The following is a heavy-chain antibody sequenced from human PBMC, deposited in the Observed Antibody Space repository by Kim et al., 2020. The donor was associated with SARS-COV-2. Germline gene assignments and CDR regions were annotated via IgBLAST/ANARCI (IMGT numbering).Heavy chain of an antibody. CDR2: IFPDDSDT. J-gene: IGHJ2*01. D-gene: IGHD3-9*01. Sequence: GESLKISCKGSGYSFTSYWIGWVRQMPGKGLEWMGIIFPDDSDTRYSPSFQGQVTISADKSISTAYLQWSSLKASDTAMYYCARHREKIQYFDSLLFRNGYFDLWGRGTLVTVSS. CDR3: ARHREKIQYFDSLLFRNGYFDL. CDR1: GYSFTSYW. V-gene: IGHV5-51*01.